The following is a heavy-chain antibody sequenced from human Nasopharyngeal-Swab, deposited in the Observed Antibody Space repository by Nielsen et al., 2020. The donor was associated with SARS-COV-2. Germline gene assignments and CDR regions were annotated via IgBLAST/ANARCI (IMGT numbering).Heavy chain of an antibody. CDR3: ARVVAAAVGGYFDY. CDR1: GYTFTGYY. J-gene: IGHJ4*02. D-gene: IGHD6-13*01. CDR2: INPTSGGT. Sequence: ASVKVSCKASGYTFTGYYMHWVRQAPGQGLEWMGWINPTSGGTNYAQKFQGWVTMTRDTSISTAYMELSRLRSDDTAVYYCARVVAAAVGGYFDYWGQGTLVTVSS. V-gene: IGHV1-2*04.